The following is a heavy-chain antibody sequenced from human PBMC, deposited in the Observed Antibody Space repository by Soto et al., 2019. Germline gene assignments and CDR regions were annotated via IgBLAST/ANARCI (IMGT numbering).Heavy chain of an antibody. CDR2: MQHTGNT. CDR3: AKDVSSRRWFDP. V-gene: IGHV4-4*07. Sequence: SETLSLTCAVSGASIRSYHWSWIRQPAGKGLEWIGRMQHTGNTNYNPSLKSRVTMSVDTSKNQISLKMTSVTAADTAVYFCAKDVSSRRWFDPWGQGVLVTVSS. CDR1: GASIRSYH. D-gene: IGHD3-16*01. J-gene: IGHJ5*02.